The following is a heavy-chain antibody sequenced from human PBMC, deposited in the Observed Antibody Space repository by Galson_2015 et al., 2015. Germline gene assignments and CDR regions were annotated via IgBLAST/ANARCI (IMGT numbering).Heavy chain of an antibody. V-gene: IGHV1-69*13. CDR3: ARGGGAYCGGDCYLHFDL. CDR1: GGTFSSYA. Sequence: SVKVSCKASGGTFSSYAISWVRQAPGQGLEWMGGIIPIFGTANYAQKFQGRVTITADESTSTAYMELSSLRSEDTAVYYCARGGGAYCGGDCYLHFDLWGRGTLVTVSS. D-gene: IGHD2-21*02. CDR2: IIPIFGTA. J-gene: IGHJ2*01.